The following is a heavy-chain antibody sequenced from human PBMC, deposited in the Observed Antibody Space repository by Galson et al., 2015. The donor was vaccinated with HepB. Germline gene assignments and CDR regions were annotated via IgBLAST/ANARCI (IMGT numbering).Heavy chain of an antibody. CDR1: GFTVSSNY. J-gene: IGHJ6*02. Sequence: SLRLSCAASGFTVSSNYMSWVRQAPGKGLEWVSVIYSGGSTYYADSVKGRFTISRDNSKNTLYLQMNSLRAEDTAVYYCARVQPERSYGMDVWGQGTTVTVSS. CDR2: IYSGGST. D-gene: IGHD2-2*01. V-gene: IGHV3-53*01. CDR3: ARVQPERSYGMDV.